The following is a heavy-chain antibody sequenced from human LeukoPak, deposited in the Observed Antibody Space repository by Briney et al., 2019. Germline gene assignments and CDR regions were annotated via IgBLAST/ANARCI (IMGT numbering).Heavy chain of an antibody. CDR3: ARDAPLLSFPPDAFDI. CDR1: GFTFSSYG. D-gene: IGHD2/OR15-2a*01. Sequence: GGTLRLSCAASGFTFSSYGMHWVRQAPGKGLEWVSSISSSSSYIYYADSVKGRFTISRDNAKNSLYLQMNSLRAEDTAVYYCARDAPLLSFPPDAFDIWGQGTMVTVSS. V-gene: IGHV3-21*01. J-gene: IGHJ3*02. CDR2: ISSSSSYI.